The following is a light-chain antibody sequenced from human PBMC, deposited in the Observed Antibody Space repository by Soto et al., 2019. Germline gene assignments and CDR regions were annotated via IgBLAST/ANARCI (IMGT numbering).Light chain of an antibody. V-gene: IGKV3-20*01. J-gene: IGKJ5*01. CDR2: GAS. CDR3: QKYFSL. Sequence: EIVLTPSPGTPSLSPGERATLFCRASQSVSSSYLAWYQQKHGQAPRRLIYGASSRATGIPDRFSGRGSGTDFTLTISRLEPEDFSVYDCQKYFSLFGQVKRLYI. CDR1: QSVSSSY.